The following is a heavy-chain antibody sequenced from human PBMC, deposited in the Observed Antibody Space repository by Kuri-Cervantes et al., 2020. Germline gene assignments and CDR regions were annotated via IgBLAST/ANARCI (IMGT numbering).Heavy chain of an antibody. V-gene: IGHV3-23*01. J-gene: IGHJ6*03. CDR3: TTDRPDYYDSSGYYVGYYYYYMDV. CDR1: GFTFSSYA. Sequence: GESLKISCAASGFTFSSYAMSWVRQAPGKGLEWVSAISGSGYSTYYADSVKGRFTISRDNSKNTLYLQMNSLKTEDTAVYYCTTDRPDYYDSSGYYVGYYYYYMDVWGKGTTVTVSS. CDR2: ISGSGYST. D-gene: IGHD3-22*01.